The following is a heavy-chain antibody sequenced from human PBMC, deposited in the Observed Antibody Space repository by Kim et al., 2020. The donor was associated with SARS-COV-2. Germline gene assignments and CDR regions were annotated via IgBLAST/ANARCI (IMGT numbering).Heavy chain of an antibody. V-gene: IGHV4-31*03. Sequence: SETLSLTCTVSGGSISSGGYYWSWIRQHPGKGLEWIGYIYYSGSTYYNPSLKSRVTISVDTSKNQFSLKLSSVTAADTAVYYCARDGYGYFDYWGQGTLVTVSS. CDR3: ARDGYGYFDY. J-gene: IGHJ4*02. CDR1: GGSISSGGYY. D-gene: IGHD5-18*01. CDR2: IYYSGST.